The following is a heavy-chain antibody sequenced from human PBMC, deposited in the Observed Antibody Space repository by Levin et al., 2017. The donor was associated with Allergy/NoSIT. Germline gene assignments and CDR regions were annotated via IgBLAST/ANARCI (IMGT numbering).Heavy chain of an antibody. CDR3: ARALEGAKGDYVSAWFDP. CDR2: ISHTGDT. D-gene: IGHD4-17*01. J-gene: IGHJ5*02. CDR1: GVPFSDYY. Sequence: PSETLSLTCAVYGVPFSDYYWAWIRQPPGKGLEWIGEISHTGDTTYNPSLRRRVTISRDTTRKQFSLSLRSVTAADMAVYFCARALEGAKGDYVSAWFDPWGQGTLVSVSS. V-gene: IGHV4-34*01.